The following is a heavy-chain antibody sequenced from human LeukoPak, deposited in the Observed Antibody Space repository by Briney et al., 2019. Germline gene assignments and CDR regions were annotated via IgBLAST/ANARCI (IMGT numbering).Heavy chain of an antibody. CDR2: INQGGSVK. V-gene: IGHV3-7*01. CDR3: ARVGYSGWNLEY. CDR1: GFTFRSYW. J-gene: IGHJ4*02. D-gene: IGHD5-12*01. Sequence: GGSLRLSCAASGFTFRSYWMSWIRQAPGKGLEWVANINQGGSVKYYVDSVKGRFTISRDDAKNSLYVQMNSRRDEDTAVYYCARVGYSGWNLEYWGQGTLVTVSS.